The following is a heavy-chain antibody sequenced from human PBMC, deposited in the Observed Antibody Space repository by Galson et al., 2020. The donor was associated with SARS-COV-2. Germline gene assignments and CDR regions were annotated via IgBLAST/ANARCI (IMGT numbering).Heavy chain of an antibody. CDR3: ARASQDIVAPGYYYMDV. CDR2: IYYSGST. CDR1: GGSISSGGYY. V-gene: IGHV4-31*01. J-gene: IGHJ6*03. Sequence: SETLSLTCTVSGGSISSGGYYWSWIRQHPGKGLEWIGYIYYSGSTYYNPSLKSLVTISVDTSKNQFSLKLSSVTAADTAVYYCARASQDIVAPGYYYMDVWGKGTTVTVSS. D-gene: IGHD5-12*01.